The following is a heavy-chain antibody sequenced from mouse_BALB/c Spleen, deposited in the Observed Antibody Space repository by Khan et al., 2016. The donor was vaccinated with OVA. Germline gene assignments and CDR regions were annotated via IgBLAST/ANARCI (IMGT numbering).Heavy chain of an antibody. J-gene: IGHJ3*01. CDR1: GYTFTDFT. CDR3: ARGGGGDRFAY. CDR2: VNTYYGDA. V-gene: IGHV1S137*01. Sequence: VQLQESGAELVRPGVSVKISCKGSGYTFTDFTMHWVKQSHAKSLEWIGVVNTYYGDATYNQKFKGKATMTVDKSSTKAYMELARLTSEDSAIFYCARGGGGDRFAYWGQGTLVTVSA.